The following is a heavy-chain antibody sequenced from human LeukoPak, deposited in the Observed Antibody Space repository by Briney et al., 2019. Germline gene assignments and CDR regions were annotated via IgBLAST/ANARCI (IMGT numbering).Heavy chain of an antibody. V-gene: IGHV3-21*06. Sequence: GGSLRLSCAASGFTFRSYSMPWVRQAPGKGLEWVSSMSSGGTYMYYADSVRGRFTISRDNAKNSLYLLMNSLRVDDTAVYYCARARPTGASRVFVVQWGQGTLVTVSS. CDR3: ARARPTGASRVFVVQ. J-gene: IGHJ4*02. D-gene: IGHD2-15*01. CDR2: MSSGGTYM. CDR1: GFTFRSYS.